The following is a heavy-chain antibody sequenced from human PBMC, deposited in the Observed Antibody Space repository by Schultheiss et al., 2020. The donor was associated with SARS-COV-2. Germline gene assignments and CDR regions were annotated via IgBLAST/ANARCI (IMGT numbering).Heavy chain of an antibody. Sequence: GGSLRLSCAASGFTFSTYWMSWVRQAPGKGLEWVANIKQDGNAKYYVDSVKGRFIISRDNSKNTLYLQINSLRAEDTAVYYCARVTTGKYNWFDPWGQGTLVTVSS. J-gene: IGHJ5*02. V-gene: IGHV3-7*01. CDR1: GFTFSTYW. D-gene: IGHD1-1*01. CDR2: IKQDGNAK. CDR3: ARVTTGKYNWFDP.